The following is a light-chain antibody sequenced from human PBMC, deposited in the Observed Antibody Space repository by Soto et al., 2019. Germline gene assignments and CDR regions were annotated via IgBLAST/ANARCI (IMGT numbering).Light chain of an antibody. CDR3: QQYDSSPRT. J-gene: IGKJ1*01. V-gene: IGKV3-20*01. CDR2: GAS. CDR1: QSFTSTS. Sequence: EIVLTQSPGTLSLSTGERATLSCRASQSFTSTSLAWYQQKPGQAPRLLISGASRRAAGIPDRFSGSGSGTDFTLTISRLESEDIAVYYCQQYDSSPRTFGQGTRWIS.